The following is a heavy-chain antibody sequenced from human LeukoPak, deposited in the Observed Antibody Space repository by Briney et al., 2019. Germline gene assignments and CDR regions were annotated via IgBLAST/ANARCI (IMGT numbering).Heavy chain of an antibody. CDR2: ISGSGGST. CDR1: GFTFSSYA. CDR3: AKDLSSSPVPRFDP. D-gene: IGHD2/OR15-2a*01. V-gene: IGHV3-23*01. J-gene: IGHJ5*02. Sequence: GGSLRLSCAASGFTFSSYAMSWVRQAPGKGLEWVSAISGSGGSTYYADSVKGRFTISRDNSKNTLYLQMNSLRAGDTAVYYCAKDLSSSPVPRFDPWGQGTLVTVSS.